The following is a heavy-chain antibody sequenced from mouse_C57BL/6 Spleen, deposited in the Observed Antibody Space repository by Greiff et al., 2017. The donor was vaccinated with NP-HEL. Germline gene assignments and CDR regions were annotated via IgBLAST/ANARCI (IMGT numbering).Heavy chain of an antibody. CDR3: ARRKDLLWDAMDY. V-gene: IGHV1-69*01. D-gene: IGHD2-1*01. CDR2: IDPSDSYP. CDR1: GYTFTSYW. Sequence: VQLQQPGAELVMPGASVKLSCKASGYTFTSYWMHWVKQRPGQGLEWIGEIDPSDSYPNYNQKFKGKSTLTVDKSSSTAYMQLSSLTSEDSAVYYCARRKDLLWDAMDYWGQGTSVTVSS. J-gene: IGHJ4*01.